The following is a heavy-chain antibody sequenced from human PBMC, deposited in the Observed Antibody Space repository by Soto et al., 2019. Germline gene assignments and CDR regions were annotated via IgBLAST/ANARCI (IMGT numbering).Heavy chain of an antibody. CDR2: IIPLLRST. V-gene: IGHV1-69*11. CDR1: GDSFSTYA. J-gene: IGHJ4*02. D-gene: IGHD2-2*01. CDR3: ATDSGIVAVPAAMGFDY. Sequence: QVQLVQSGAQVKKPGSSAKVSCKASGDSFSTYAVSWVRQAPGQGLEWMGKIIPLLRSTTYAQKFRGRVTITADETTSTAYMDLTSLTAEDTAVYYCATDSGIVAVPAAMGFDYWGQGTLVTVSS.